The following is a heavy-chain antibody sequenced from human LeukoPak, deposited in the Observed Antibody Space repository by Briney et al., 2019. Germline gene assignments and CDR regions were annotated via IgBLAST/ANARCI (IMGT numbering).Heavy chain of an antibody. CDR1: GFTFSSYN. J-gene: IGHJ6*02. CDR3: ARSSSSTSPVHYYGMDV. V-gene: IGHV3-48*02. CDR2: ISSNGKTI. Sequence: PGGSLRLSCATSGFTFSSYNMNWVRQAPGKGLEWVSFISSNGKTIHYADSVKGRFTISRDNAKNSLYLQMDSLRDDDTAVYHCARSSSSTSPVHYYGMDVWGQGTTVTVSS. D-gene: IGHD2-2*01.